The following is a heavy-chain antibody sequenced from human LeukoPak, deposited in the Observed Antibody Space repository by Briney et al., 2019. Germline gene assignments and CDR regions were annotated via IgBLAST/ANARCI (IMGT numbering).Heavy chain of an antibody. CDR1: GFTFSSYG. D-gene: IGHD3-9*01. CDR2: ISGSGGST. J-gene: IGHJ4*02. CDR3: AKDSDYFDWSKYFDY. V-gene: IGHV3-23*01. Sequence: GGTLRLSCAASGFTFSSYGMSWVRQAPGKGLEWVSAISGSGGSTYYADSVKGRFTISRDNSKNTLYLQMNSLRAEDTAVYYCAKDSDYFDWSKYFDYWGQGTLVTVSS.